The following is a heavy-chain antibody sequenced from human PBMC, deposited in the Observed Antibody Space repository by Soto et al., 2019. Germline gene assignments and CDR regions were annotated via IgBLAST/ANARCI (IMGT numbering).Heavy chain of an antibody. J-gene: IGHJ6*02. D-gene: IGHD5-12*01. Sequence: VQLVESGGGLIQPGGSLRLSCAVSGFTVSYNYMNWVRQAPGKGLEWVAVISYDGSNKYYADSVKGRFTISRDNSKNTLYLQMNSLRAEDTAVYYCARDGEMATIYYYYGMDVWGQGTTVTVSS. V-gene: IGHV3-30-3*01. CDR2: ISYDGSNK. CDR1: GFTVSYNY. CDR3: ARDGEMATIYYYYGMDV.